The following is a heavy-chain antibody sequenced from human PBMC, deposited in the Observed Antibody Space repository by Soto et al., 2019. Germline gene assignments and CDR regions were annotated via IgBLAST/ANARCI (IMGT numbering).Heavy chain of an antibody. CDR2: IYYSGST. J-gene: IGHJ5*02. Sequence: SETLSLTCTVSGGSISSGGYYWSWIRQHPGKGLEWIGYIYYSGSTYYNPSLKSRVTMSVDTSKSQFSLKLSSVTAADTAVYYCARGVLQPAYNWFDPWGQGTLVTVSS. CDR1: GGSISSGGYY. CDR3: ARGVLQPAYNWFDP. V-gene: IGHV4-31*03. D-gene: IGHD4-4*01.